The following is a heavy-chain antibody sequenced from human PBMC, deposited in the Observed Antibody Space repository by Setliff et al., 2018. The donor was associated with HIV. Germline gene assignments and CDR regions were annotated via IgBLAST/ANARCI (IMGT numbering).Heavy chain of an antibody. Sequence: ASVKVSCKTSGGTLSNYVITWVRQAPGQGLEWMGWISAYNGNTNYAQKLQGRVTMTTDTSTSTAYMELRSLRSDDTAVYYCARDSEWGSYIFWTFDIWGQGTMVTVS. D-gene: IGHD1-26*01. CDR2: ISAYNGNT. CDR3: ARDSEWGSYIFWTFDI. CDR1: GGTLSNYV. V-gene: IGHV1-18*01. J-gene: IGHJ3*02.